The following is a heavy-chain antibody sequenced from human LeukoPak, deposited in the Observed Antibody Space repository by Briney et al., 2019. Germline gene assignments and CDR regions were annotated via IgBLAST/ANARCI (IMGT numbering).Heavy chain of an antibody. CDR2: IKSDGISR. J-gene: IGHJ6*02. CDR1: GFSFSTSW. Sequence: PGGSLRLSCAASGFSFSTSWVHWVRQAPGKGLVWVSRIKSDGISRSYADSVKGRFTVSRDNAKNTLYLQMNSLRAEDTAVYYCVRDYYYNMDVWGQGTTVTVSS. CDR3: VRDYYYNMDV. V-gene: IGHV3-74*01.